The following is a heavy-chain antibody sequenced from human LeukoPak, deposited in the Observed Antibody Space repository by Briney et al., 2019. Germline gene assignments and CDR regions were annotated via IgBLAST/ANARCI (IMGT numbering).Heavy chain of an antibody. CDR2: IYHSGST. J-gene: IGHJ2*01. CDR3: ARLSSGGEGYRTYYYFGL. CDR1: GDSIRNYF. D-gene: IGHD5-24*01. Sequence: SETLSLTCTVSGDSIRNYFWSWIRQPPGKGLEWIGYIYHSGSTNYKPSLESRVTMSVDTSKNQFSLKLTSITAADTAVYYCARLSSGGEGYRTYYYFGLWGRGTLVTVSS. V-gene: IGHV4-59*01.